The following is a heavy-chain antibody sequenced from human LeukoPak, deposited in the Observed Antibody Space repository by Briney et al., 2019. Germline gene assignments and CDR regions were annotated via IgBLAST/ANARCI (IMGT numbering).Heavy chain of an antibody. Sequence: PGGSLRLSCAASGFTFSSYWMHWVRQAPGKGLVGVSRINSDGSSTSYADSVKGRFTISRDNSKNTLYLQMNSLRAEDTAVYYCAKGVVVAPDVTPFDYWGQGTLVTVSS. CDR1: GFTFSSYW. CDR2: INSDGSST. CDR3: AKGVVVAPDVTPFDY. J-gene: IGHJ4*02. D-gene: IGHD2-2*01. V-gene: IGHV3-74*01.